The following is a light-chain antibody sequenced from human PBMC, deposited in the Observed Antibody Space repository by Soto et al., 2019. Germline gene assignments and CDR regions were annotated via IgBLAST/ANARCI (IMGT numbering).Light chain of an antibody. J-gene: IGKJ1*01. V-gene: IGKV3D-15*01. CDR1: QSVRDN. Sequence: EIGLTKSPGTLSLYPGERGTLSCRASQSVRDNYFAWYQQKPGQAPSLLIYDTSRRATGVPARFSGSGSGTEFTLTISSLQSEDFAVYYCQQYNNWPRTFGQGTKVAIK. CDR2: DTS. CDR3: QQYNNWPRT.